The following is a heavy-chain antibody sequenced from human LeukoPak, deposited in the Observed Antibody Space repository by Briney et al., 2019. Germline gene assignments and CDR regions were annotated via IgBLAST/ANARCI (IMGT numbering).Heavy chain of an antibody. D-gene: IGHD6-19*01. Sequence: SETLSLTCTVSGGSLSSYYWSWIRQPPGKGLEWIGYIYYSGNTNYNPSLKSRVTISVDTSKNQFSLKLSSVTAADTAVYYCARHPSAVGGKTFDYWGQGTLVTVSS. V-gene: IGHV4-59*08. CDR3: ARHPSAVGGKTFDY. J-gene: IGHJ4*02. CDR2: IYYSGNT. CDR1: GGSLSSYY.